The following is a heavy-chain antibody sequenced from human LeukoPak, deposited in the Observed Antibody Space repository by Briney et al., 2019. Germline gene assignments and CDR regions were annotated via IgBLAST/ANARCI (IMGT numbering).Heavy chain of an antibody. CDR2: IYYSGST. D-gene: IGHD3-10*01. Sequence: SETLSLTCTVSGGSIRSYYWSWIRHPPGKGLECRGYIYYSGSTHYNPSLKSRLTISVDTSRNQFYLKLSSVTAADTAVYYCASLGAYGSGSYNYMDVWGKGTTVTISS. CDR1: GGSIRSYY. V-gene: IGHV4-59*01. CDR3: ASLGAYGSGSYNYMDV. J-gene: IGHJ6*03.